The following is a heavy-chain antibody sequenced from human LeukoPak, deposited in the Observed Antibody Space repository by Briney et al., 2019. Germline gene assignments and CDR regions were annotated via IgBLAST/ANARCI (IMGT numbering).Heavy chain of an antibody. D-gene: IGHD3/OR15-3a*01. Sequence: GRSLRLSCAASGFTFGDTWMIWVRQVPGQGLEWVANIKQDGSEKFYVASVKGRFTISRDNGKSSLYLQMNSLRAEDTALYYCATSYDMGWLIGYWGQGTLVTVSS. CDR2: IKQDGSEK. J-gene: IGHJ4*02. V-gene: IGHV3-7*03. CDR1: GFTFGDTW. CDR3: ATSYDMGWLIGY.